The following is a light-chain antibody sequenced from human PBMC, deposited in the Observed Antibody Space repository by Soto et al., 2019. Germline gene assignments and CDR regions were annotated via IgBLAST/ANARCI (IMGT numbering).Light chain of an antibody. CDR2: GAS. CDR3: QQLNSYPPYT. Sequence: IPLTQSPSSLSASVGDRVTITCRASQGISSYLAWYQQKPGKAPKLLIYGASTLQSGVPSRFSGSGSGTDFTLTISSLQPEDFATYYCQQLNSYPPYTFGQGTKLEIK. V-gene: IGKV1-9*01. CDR1: QGISSY. J-gene: IGKJ2*01.